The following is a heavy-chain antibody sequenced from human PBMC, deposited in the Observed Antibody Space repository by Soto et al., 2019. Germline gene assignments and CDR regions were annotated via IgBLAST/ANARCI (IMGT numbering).Heavy chain of an antibody. Sequence: PVGSLRLSCAASGFTFSSCAMSWVRQAPGKGLEWVSGISGSGGGTYYADSVKGRFTISRDNSKNTLYLQMNSLRAEDTAVYYCAKDRSRSYGSGYPLGYFDYWGQGTLVTVSS. CDR3: AKDRSRSYGSGYPLGYFDY. V-gene: IGHV3-23*01. J-gene: IGHJ4*02. D-gene: IGHD3-22*01. CDR1: GFTFSSCA. CDR2: ISGSGGGT.